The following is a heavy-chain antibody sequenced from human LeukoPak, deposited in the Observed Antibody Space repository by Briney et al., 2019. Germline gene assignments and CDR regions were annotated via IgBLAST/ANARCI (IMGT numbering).Heavy chain of an antibody. CDR3: ARETSVGTRGGLWGSYRLKWFDP. Sequence: GGSLRLSCAASGFTFCSFWISWVCQAPGKGEEWVANIKQAGSAQYYVDSVKGRFTISRDNAKNSLYLQMNSLRVEDTAVYYCARETSVGTRGGLWGSYRLKWFDPWGQGTLGTVSS. V-gene: IGHV3-7*01. J-gene: IGHJ5*02. D-gene: IGHD3-16*02. CDR1: GFTFCSFW. CDR2: IKQAGSAQ.